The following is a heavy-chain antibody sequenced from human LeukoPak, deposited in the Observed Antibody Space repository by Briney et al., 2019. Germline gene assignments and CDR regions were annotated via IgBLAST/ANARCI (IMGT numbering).Heavy chain of an antibody. J-gene: IGHJ4*02. CDR1: GFNLTDYW. Sequence: GGSLRLSCAASGFNLTDYWMSWVRQAPGKGLEWVANIKQDGSEKYYVDSVKGRFTISRDNAKNSLFLQMNSLRAEDTAVYYCARGPAAGNLLGYWGQGTLVTVSS. V-gene: IGHV3-7*01. CDR2: IKQDGSEK. D-gene: IGHD6-19*01. CDR3: ARGPAAGNLLGY.